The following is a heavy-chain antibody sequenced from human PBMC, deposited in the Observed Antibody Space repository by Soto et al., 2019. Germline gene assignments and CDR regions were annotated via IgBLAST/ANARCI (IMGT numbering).Heavy chain of an antibody. CDR1: GFRFSDHY. J-gene: IGHJ4*02. CDR2: ISSGGTTM. V-gene: IGHV3-11*01. D-gene: IGHD3-10*01. Sequence: QVQLVESGGGLVEPGGSLRLSCAASGFRFSDHYMTWIRQAPGKGLEWVSEISSGGTTMYYADSVKGRFTVSRDNAQNSLYLQMNGLRAEDTAVYYCAGDPYYYGSAFWGQGTLVTVSS. CDR3: AGDPYYYGSAF.